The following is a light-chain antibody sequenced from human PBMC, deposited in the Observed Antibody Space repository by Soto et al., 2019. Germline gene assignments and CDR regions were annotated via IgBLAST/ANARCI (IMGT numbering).Light chain of an antibody. Sequence: EVVLTQSPGTLSLSPGERGTLSCRASQSVSSNYLAWYQQKPGQAPRLLIYGASSRATGIPDRFSGSGSGTDFTLTISRLEPEDFAVYYCQQFVRSLWTFGQGTKVDIK. V-gene: IGKV3-20*01. CDR2: GAS. CDR3: QQFVRSLWT. J-gene: IGKJ1*01. CDR1: QSVSSNY.